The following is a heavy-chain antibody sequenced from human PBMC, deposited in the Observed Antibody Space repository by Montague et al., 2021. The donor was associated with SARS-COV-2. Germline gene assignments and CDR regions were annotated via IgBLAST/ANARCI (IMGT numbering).Heavy chain of an antibody. CDR3: ARRYIGYNRRFDY. CDR2: ISSSGGI. Sequence: SETLSLTCTVSGSISGYYWTWIRQSAGKGLEWIGRISSSGGIDYNASLKSRVTMSLDTSKIQLSLKLSSVTAADTAVYYCARRYIGYNRRFDYWGQGALVTVSP. D-gene: IGHD5-12*01. CDR1: GSISGYY. V-gene: IGHV4-4*07. J-gene: IGHJ4*02.